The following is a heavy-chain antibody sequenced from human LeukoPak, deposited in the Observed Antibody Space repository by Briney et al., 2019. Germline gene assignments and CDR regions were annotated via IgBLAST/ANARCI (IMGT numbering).Heavy chain of an antibody. D-gene: IGHD3-10*01. J-gene: IGHJ4*02. V-gene: IGHV3-48*03. CDR3: AKDLMVRGVITTYEDY. CDR2: ISSSGSTI. Sequence: PGGSLRLSCADSGFTFSSYEMNWVRQAPGKGLEWVSYISSSGSTIYYADSVKGRFTISRDNSKNTLYLQMNSLRAEDTAVYYCAKDLMVRGVITTYEDYWGQGTLVTVSS. CDR1: GFTFSSYE.